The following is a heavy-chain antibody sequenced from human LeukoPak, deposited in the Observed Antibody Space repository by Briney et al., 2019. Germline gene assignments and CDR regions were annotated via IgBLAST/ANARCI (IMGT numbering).Heavy chain of an antibody. D-gene: IGHD3-22*01. CDR1: GGSISSYY. CDR3: ARFLGGHYYDSSGYFDY. Sequence: SETLSLTCTVSGGSISSYYWSWIRQPPGKGLEWIGYIYYSGSTNYNPSLKSRVTISVDTSKNQFSLKLSSVTAADTAVYYCARFLGGHYYDSSGYFDYWGQGTLVTVSS. V-gene: IGHV4-59*01. CDR2: IYYSGST. J-gene: IGHJ4*02.